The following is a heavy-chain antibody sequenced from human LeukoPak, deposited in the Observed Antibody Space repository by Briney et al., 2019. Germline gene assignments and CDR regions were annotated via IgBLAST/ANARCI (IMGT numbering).Heavy chain of an antibody. CDR1: GGSISRGTW. CDR3: ARADTSGTSSSDAFDI. CDR2: IYHDETT. J-gene: IGHJ3*02. D-gene: IGHD3-10*01. V-gene: IGHV4-4*02. Sequence: SGTLSLTCTVSGGSISRGTWWNWVRQPPGKGLEWIGEIYHDETTNYCPYLKSRVTISVDKSKNHFSLKLSAVTAADTAVYYCARADTSGTSSSDAFDIWGQGTMVTVSS.